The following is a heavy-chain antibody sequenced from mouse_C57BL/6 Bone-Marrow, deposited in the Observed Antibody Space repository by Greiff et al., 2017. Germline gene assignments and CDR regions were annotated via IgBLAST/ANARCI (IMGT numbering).Heavy chain of an antibody. J-gene: IGHJ3*01. V-gene: IGHV5-17*01. CDR2: ISRGSSTI. CDR1: GFTFSDYG. D-gene: IGHD4-1*01. Sequence: EVKLVESGGGLVKPGGSLKLSCAASGFTFSDYGMHWVRQAPEKGLEWVAYISRGSSTIYYADTVKGRFTISRDNAKNTLFLQMTSLRSEDTAMYFCARGTGSPFAYWGQGTLVTVSA. CDR3: ARGTGSPFAY.